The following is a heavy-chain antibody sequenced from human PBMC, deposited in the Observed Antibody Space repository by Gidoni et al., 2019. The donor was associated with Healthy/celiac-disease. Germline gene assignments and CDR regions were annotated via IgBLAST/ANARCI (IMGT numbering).Heavy chain of an antibody. CDR2: IYYSGST. CDR1: GGSISSSSSD. CDR3: ARLSGVAVPHFDY. Sequence: QLQLQESGPGLVKPSETLSLTCTVSGGSISSSSSDWGWFRQPPGKGLEWIGSIYYSGSTYYNPSLKSRVTISVDTSKNQFSLKLSSVTAADTAVYYCARLSGVAVPHFDYWGQGTLVTVSS. V-gene: IGHV4-39*01. D-gene: IGHD6-25*01. J-gene: IGHJ4*02.